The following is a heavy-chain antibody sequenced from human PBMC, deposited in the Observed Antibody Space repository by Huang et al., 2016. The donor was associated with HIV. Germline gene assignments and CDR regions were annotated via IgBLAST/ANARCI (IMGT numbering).Heavy chain of an antibody. V-gene: IGHV4-61*01. CDR1: VGSVSSGSYY. Sequence: QVQLQESGPGLVKPSETLSLTCTVSVGSVSSGSYYWSWIRQPAGKGLEWIGDIYNYYSGNTNYNPSLKSRVSITVDPSRNQFSLKVSSVTAADTAVYYCAAYHRRRAAHNFDYWGQGTLVTVSS. CDR3: AAYHRRRAAHNFDY. J-gene: IGHJ4*02. D-gene: IGHD6-6*01. CDR2: NYYSGNT.